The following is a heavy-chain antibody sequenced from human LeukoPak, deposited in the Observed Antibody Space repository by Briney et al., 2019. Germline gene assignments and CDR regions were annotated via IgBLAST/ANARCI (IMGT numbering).Heavy chain of an antibody. J-gene: IGHJ4*02. D-gene: IGHD3-9*01. Sequence: ASVTVSCKASGYTFNTHYMHWVRQAPGQGLEWMGMFNPTGRPRYAQKFQGRVSMTRDTSTSTVSMELSSLRSDDTAVYYCARTVYDILSGFDYWGQGTLVTVSS. V-gene: IGHV1-46*02. CDR3: ARTVYDILSGFDY. CDR2: FNPTGRP. CDR1: GYTFNTHY.